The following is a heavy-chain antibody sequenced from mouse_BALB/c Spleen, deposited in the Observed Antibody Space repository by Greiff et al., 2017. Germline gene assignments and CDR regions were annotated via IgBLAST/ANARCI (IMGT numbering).Heavy chain of an antibody. CDR2: INSNGGST. V-gene: IGHV5-6-3*01. Sequence: EVQLVESGGGLVQPGGSLKLSCAASGFTFSSYGMSWVRQTPDKRLELVATINSNGGSTYYPDSVKGRFTISRDNAKNTLYLQMSSLKSEDTAMYYCARGYYDSSYDYFDYWGQGTTLTVSS. CDR1: GFTFSSYG. CDR3: ARGYYDSSYDYFDY. D-gene: IGHD1-1*01. J-gene: IGHJ2*01.